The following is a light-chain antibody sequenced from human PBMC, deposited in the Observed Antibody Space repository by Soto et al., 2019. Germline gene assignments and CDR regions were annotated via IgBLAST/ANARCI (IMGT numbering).Light chain of an antibody. CDR3: QQYGSSPFT. CDR1: QSVSSSY. Sequence: EIVLTQSPGTLSLSPGERATLSCRASQSVSSSYLAWYQQKPGQAPRLLIYGASSRGTGITDRFSGSGSGTDFTLTISRLEPEDFAVYYCQQYGSSPFTFGGGTKVEIK. V-gene: IGKV3-20*01. CDR2: GAS. J-gene: IGKJ4*01.